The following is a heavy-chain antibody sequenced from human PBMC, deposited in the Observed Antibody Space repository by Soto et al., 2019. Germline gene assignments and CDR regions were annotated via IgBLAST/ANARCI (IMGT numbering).Heavy chain of an antibody. CDR3: ARGGWYQLSLGSY. Sequence: EGQLVQSGGGLVKPGGSLRLSCTASEFSFYAYYMNWIRQAPGKGLEWVSSIGSSGNDIQYADSVKGRFTISRDNAKNSLFLHMTSLRAEDTAVYYCARGGWYQLSLGSYWGQGALVSVS. CDR1: EFSFYAYY. D-gene: IGHD2-2*01. V-gene: IGHV3-21*06. CDR2: IGSSGNDI. J-gene: IGHJ4*02.